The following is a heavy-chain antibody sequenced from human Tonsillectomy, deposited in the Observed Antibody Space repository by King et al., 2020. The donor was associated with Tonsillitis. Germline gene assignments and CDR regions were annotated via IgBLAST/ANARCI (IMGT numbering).Heavy chain of an antibody. V-gene: IGHV3-23*04. CDR3: ASLMYNWNYAGWPGFDY. CDR1: GFTFSSYA. CDR2: ISGSGGST. D-gene: IGHD1-7*01. Sequence: VQLVASGGGLVQPGGSLRLSCAASGFTFSSYAMSWVRQAPGKGLEGVSTISGSGGSTYYADSVKGRFTISRDNSKNTLYLQMNSLRAEDTAVYYCASLMYNWNYAGWPGFDYWGQGTLAAVSS. J-gene: IGHJ4*02.